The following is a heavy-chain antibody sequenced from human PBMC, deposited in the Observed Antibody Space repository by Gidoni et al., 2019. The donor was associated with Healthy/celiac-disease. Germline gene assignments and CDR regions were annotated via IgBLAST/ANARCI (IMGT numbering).Heavy chain of an antibody. Sequence: QLQLQESGPGLVKPSETLSLTCTVSGGSISSSSYYWGWIRQPPGKGLEWIGSIYYSGSTYYNPSLKSRVTISVDTSKNQFSLKLSSVTAADTAVYYCARHVYSMGLRRDNPSAFDIWGQGTMVTVSS. V-gene: IGHV4-39*01. D-gene: IGHD2-15*01. CDR1: GGSISSSSYY. CDR3: ARHVYSMGLRRDNPSAFDI. J-gene: IGHJ3*02. CDR2: IYYSGST.